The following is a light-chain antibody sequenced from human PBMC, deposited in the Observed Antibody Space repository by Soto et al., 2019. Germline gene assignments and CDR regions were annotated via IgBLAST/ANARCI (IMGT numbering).Light chain of an antibody. CDR3: QQRSNWPHT. V-gene: IGKV3-11*01. CDR1: QNVANY. Sequence: EIVLTQSPATLSLSPGERATLSCRASQNVANYLDWYQQKPGQPPRLLIYESSNRATGIAARFSGSRSGTDFTLTISSLEPEDFAVYYYQQRSNWPHTFGQGTKV. CDR2: ESS. J-gene: IGKJ1*01.